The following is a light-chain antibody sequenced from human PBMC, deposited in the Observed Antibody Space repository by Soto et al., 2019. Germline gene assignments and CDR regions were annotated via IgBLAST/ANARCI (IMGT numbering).Light chain of an antibody. Sequence: EIVLTQSPATLCLSPGERATLSCRASQSVSRNLAWYQQKPGQAPRLLIYDASNRATGIPARFSGSGSVTDFTLTISSLQPDDFATYYCQHYNSYSEAFGQGTKVELK. CDR1: QSVSRN. J-gene: IGKJ1*01. CDR2: DAS. V-gene: IGKV3-11*01. CDR3: QHYNSYSEA.